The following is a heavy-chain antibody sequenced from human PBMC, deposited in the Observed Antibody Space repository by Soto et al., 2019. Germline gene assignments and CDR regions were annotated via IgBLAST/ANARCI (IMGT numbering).Heavy chain of an antibody. Sequence: SLRLSCSASGFTFSEYSMHWVRQAPGKGLQYVSTISSDGDITYYADSVKGRFTTSRDNSKNTLYLQMNSLRPEDTAVYYCVKVSTFYDILTGYYSTNFFDPWGQGTLVTVSS. V-gene: IGHV3-64D*06. CDR1: GFTFSEYS. J-gene: IGHJ5*02. CDR3: VKVSTFYDILTGYYSTNFFDP. D-gene: IGHD3-9*01. CDR2: ISSDGDIT.